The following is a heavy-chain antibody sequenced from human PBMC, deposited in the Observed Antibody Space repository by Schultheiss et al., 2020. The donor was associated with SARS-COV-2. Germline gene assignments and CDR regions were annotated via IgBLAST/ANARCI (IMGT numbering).Heavy chain of an antibody. CDR2: INPNSGGT. J-gene: IGHJ4*02. CDR1: GYTFTGYY. CDR3: ARGTYYYDSSGYYYFDY. Sequence: ASVKVSCKASGYTFTGYYMHWVRQAPGQGLEWMGWINPNSGGTNYAQKFQGRVTITADKSTSTAYMELSSLRSEDTAVYYCARGTYYYDSSGYYYFDYWGQGTLVTVSS. V-gene: IGHV1-2*02. D-gene: IGHD3-22*01.